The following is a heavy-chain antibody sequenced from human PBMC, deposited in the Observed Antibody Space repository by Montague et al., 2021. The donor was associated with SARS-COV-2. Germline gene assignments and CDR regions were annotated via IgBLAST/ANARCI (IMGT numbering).Heavy chain of an antibody. D-gene: IGHD2-15*01. Sequence: SETLSLTCTVSGGSVRSGLYYWTRLRQPPGKGLEWIGYVHYNGTANHNLSLTSRLTLTADTSKNQFSLKLSSVTAADTAIYYCVRERLDCSGTSCYTNGLDLWGQGTLVTVSS. CDR2: VHYNGTA. CDR1: GGSVRSGLYY. J-gene: IGHJ6*02. V-gene: IGHV4-61*01. CDR3: VRERLDCSGTSCYTNGLDL.